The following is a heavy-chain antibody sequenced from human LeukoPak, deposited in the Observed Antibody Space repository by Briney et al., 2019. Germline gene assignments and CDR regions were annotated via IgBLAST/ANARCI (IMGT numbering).Heavy chain of an antibody. V-gene: IGHV1-69*04. CDR1: GGTFSSYA. J-gene: IGHJ3*02. Sequence: GASAKVSCKASGGTFSSYAISWVRQAPGQGLEWMGRIIPILGIANYAQKFQGRVTITADKSTSTAYMELSSLRSEDTAVYYCARGVAGYNWNDGAFDIWGQGTMVTVSS. CDR3: ARGVAGYNWNDGAFDI. CDR2: IIPILGIA. D-gene: IGHD1-20*01.